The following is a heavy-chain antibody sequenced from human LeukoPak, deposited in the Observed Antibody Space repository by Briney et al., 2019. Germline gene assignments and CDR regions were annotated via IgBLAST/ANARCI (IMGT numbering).Heavy chain of an antibody. Sequence: PGGSLRLSCAASGFTFSSYSMNWVRQAPGKGLELVSSISSSSSYIYYADSVKGRFTISRDNAKNSLYLQMNSLRAEDTAVYYCARAGEYYVWGSYRPDYWGQGTLVTVSS. CDR3: ARAGEYYVWGSYRPDY. CDR1: GFTFSSYS. V-gene: IGHV3-21*01. J-gene: IGHJ4*02. D-gene: IGHD3-16*02. CDR2: ISSSSSYI.